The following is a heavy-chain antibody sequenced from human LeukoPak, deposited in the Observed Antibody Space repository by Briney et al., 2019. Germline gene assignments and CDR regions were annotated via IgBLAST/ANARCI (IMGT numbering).Heavy chain of an antibody. CDR3: ARGKYQLLRADYMDV. CDR2: IKQDGSEK. CDR1: GFTFSSYW. Sequence: GGSLRLSCAASGFTFSSYWMSWVRQAPGKGLEWVANIKQDGSEKYYVDSVKGRFTISRDNAKNSLYLQMNSLRAEDTAVYYCARGKYQLLRADYMDVWGKGTTVTVSS. D-gene: IGHD2-2*01. J-gene: IGHJ6*03. V-gene: IGHV3-7*01.